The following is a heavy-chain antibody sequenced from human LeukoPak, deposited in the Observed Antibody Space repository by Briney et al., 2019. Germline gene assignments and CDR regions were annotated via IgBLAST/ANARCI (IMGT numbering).Heavy chain of an antibody. CDR3: ARVVATGSYFDY. D-gene: IGHD5-12*01. CDR1: GFTFSSYA. J-gene: IGHJ4*02. Sequence: PGGSLRLSCAASGFTFSSYAMGWVRQAPGKGLEWVSVISGSGGSTNYADSVKGRFTISRDNSKNTLYLQMNSLRAEDTAVYYCARVVATGSYFDYWGQGTLVTVSS. V-gene: IGHV3-23*01. CDR2: ISGSGGST.